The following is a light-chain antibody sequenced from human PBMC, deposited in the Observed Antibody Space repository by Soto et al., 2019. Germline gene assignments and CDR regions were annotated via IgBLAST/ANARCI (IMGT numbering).Light chain of an antibody. J-gene: IGKJ5*01. CDR1: QSVSSNY. Sequence: EIVLTQSPCTLYLSPGERATLSCRASQSVSSNYLAWYQHKPGQAPRLLIYGASSRATGIPDRFSASGSGTDFKLTIRGLQPEDFAVYYCQQYDSSSITFGYGKRLEIK. CDR2: GAS. CDR3: QQYDSSSIT. V-gene: IGKV3-20*01.